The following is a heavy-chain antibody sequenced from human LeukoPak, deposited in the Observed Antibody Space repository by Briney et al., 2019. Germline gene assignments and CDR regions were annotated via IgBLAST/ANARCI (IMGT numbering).Heavy chain of an antibody. D-gene: IGHD5-24*01. J-gene: IGHJ4*02. CDR1: GFTFSSYG. CDR3: AKGFIESDY. CDR2: ISGGGGSP. V-gene: IGHV3-23*01. Sequence: GGALRLSCAASGFTFSSYGMSWVRQAPGKGLEWVSSISGGGGSPYYADSVKGRFTISRDNSKNRLYLQMNSLRAEDTAEYYCAKGFIESDYWGQGTLVTVSS.